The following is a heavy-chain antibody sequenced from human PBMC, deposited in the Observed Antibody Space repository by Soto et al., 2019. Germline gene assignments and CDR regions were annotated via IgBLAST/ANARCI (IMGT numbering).Heavy chain of an antibody. J-gene: IGHJ3*02. CDR2: ISGSGGST. V-gene: IGHV3-23*01. CDR1: GFTFSSYA. CDR3: AKDTEDIVVVVAAPAAFDI. D-gene: IGHD2-15*01. Sequence: GGSLRLSCAASGFTFSSYAMSWVRQAPGKGLEWVSAISGSGGSTYYADSVKGRFTISRENSKNTLYLQMNSLRAEDTAVYYCAKDTEDIVVVVAAPAAFDIWGQGTMVTVSS.